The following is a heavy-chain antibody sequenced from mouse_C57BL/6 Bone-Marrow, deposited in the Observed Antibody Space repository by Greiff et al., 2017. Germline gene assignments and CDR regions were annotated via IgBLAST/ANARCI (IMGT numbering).Heavy chain of an antibody. V-gene: IGHV5-12*01. D-gene: IGHD1-1*01. CDR1: GFTFSDYY. CDR3: GRGEYYGNYFDY. Sequence: EVHLVESGGGLVQPGGSLKLSCAASGFTFSDYYMYWVRQTPEKRLEWVAYISNGGGSTYYPDTVKGRFTISRDNAKNTLYLQMSRLKSEDTAMYCCGRGEYYGNYFDYWGQGTTLTVSS. J-gene: IGHJ2*01. CDR2: ISNGGGST.